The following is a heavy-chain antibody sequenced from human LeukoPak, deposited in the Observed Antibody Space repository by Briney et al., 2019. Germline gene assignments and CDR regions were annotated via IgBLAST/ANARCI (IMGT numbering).Heavy chain of an antibody. CDR3: ARASWVSSADAVR. CDR1: GLSFSSFA. V-gene: IGHV3-23*01. Sequence: GGSLRVSCAASGLSFSSFAMSWGRPAPARGPEWVSSLRGDGETFYADSVRGRFILSRDDSRNTVYLQLNNLRVEDTAIYYCARASWVSSADAVRWGQGTQVTVSS. D-gene: IGHD3-16*01. CDR2: LRGDGET. J-gene: IGHJ4*02.